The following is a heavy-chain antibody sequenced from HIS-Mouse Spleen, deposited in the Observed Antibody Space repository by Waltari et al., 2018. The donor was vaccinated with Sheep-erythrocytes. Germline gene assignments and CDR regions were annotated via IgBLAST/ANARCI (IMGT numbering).Heavy chain of an antibody. D-gene: IGHD1-26*01. Sequence: EVQLVESGGGLIQPGGSLRLSCAASGFTVSSNYMSWVRQAPGKGLEWVSVIYGGGSTYYAGSVKGRFTISRDNSKNTLYLQMNSLRAEDTAVYYCASDPSGSYYYYGMDVWGQGTTVTVSS. CDR2: IYGGGST. V-gene: IGHV3-53*01. J-gene: IGHJ6*02. CDR3: ASDPSGSYYYYGMDV. CDR1: GFTVSSNY.